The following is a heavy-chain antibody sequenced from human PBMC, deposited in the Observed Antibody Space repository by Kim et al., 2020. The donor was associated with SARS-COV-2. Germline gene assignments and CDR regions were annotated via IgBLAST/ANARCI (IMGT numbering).Heavy chain of an antibody. V-gene: IGHV3-33*01. Sequence: GGSLRLSCAASGFTFSSYGMHWVRQAPGKGLEWVAVIWYDGSNKYYADSVKGRFTISRDNSKNTLYLQMNSLRAEDTAVYYCARAVFGDYAGYYYYYYGMDVWGQGTTVTVSS. CDR2: IWYDGSNK. D-gene: IGHD4-17*01. CDR1: GFTFSSYG. CDR3: ARAVFGDYAGYYYYYYGMDV. J-gene: IGHJ6*02.